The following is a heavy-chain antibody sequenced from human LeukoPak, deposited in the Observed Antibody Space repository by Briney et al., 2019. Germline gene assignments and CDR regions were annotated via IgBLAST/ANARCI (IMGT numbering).Heavy chain of an antibody. J-gene: IGHJ6*02. CDR3: ARESGPFYYGMDV. D-gene: IGHD6-25*01. CDR2: IYYSGST. CDR1: GGSISSGDYY. V-gene: IGHV4-30-4*01. Sequence: PSETLSLTCTVSGGSISSGDYYWSWIRQPPGKGLEWIGYIYYSGSTYYNPSLKSRVTISVDTSKNQFSLKLSSVTAADTAVYYCARESGPFYYGMDVCGQGTTVTVSS.